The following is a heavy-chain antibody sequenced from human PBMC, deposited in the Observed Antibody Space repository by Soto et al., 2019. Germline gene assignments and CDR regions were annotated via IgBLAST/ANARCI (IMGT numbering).Heavy chain of an antibody. D-gene: IGHD3-3*01. J-gene: IGHJ5*02. CDR1: GGSISSGDYS. CDR3: ARGVTVFGLVSRFWFDP. Sequence: SETLSLTCTVSGGSISSGDYSWSWVRQSPGKGLEGIGHIYNSGITYYNPSLKSRVVISIDTSRNQFSLRLNSLTAADRAVYFFARGVTVFGLVSRFWFDPWGQGTVVTVSS. V-gene: IGHV4-30-4*01. CDR2: IYNSGIT.